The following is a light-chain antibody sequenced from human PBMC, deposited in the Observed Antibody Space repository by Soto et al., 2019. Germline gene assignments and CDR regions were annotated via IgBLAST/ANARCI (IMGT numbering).Light chain of an antibody. Sequence: AIRMTQSPSSLSASTGDRVTITCLASQGISSYLAWYQQKPGKAPKLLIYAASTLQSGVPSRFSGSGSGTEFTLTVSSLQSEDFAVYYCQQYNNWPPITFGQGTRLEIK. J-gene: IGKJ5*01. V-gene: IGKV1-8*01. CDR3: QQYNNWPPIT. CDR1: QGISSY. CDR2: AAS.